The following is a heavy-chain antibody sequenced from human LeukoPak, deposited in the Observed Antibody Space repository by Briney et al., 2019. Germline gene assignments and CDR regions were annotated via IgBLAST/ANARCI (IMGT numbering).Heavy chain of an antibody. V-gene: IGHV3-30*02. D-gene: IGHD3-22*01. Sequence: GGSLRLSCAASGFTFSSYGMHWVRRAPGKGLEWVAFIRYDGSNKYYADSVKGRFTISRDNSKNTLYLQMNSLRAEDTAVYYCAKADMIVVVTLEYWGQGTLVTVSS. CDR3: AKADMIVVVTLEY. CDR2: IRYDGSNK. CDR1: GFTFSSYG. J-gene: IGHJ4*02.